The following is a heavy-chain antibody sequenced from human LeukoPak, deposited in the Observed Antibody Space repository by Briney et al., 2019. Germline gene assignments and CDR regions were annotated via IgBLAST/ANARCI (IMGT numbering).Heavy chain of an antibody. CDR1: GFTFSSFW. Sequence: GGPLRLSCAASGFTFSSFWMSWVRQAPGKGLEWVANIKQDGSEIYYVDSVKGRFTISRDNAKNSLYLQMNCLRAEDTAVYYCARAPHNCGGDCYPIDYWGQGTLVTVSS. CDR2: IKQDGSEI. D-gene: IGHD2-21*02. V-gene: IGHV3-7*01. CDR3: ARAPHNCGGDCYPIDY. J-gene: IGHJ4*02.